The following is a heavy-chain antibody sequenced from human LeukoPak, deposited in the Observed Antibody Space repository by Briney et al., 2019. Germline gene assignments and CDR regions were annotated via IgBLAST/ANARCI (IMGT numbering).Heavy chain of an antibody. CDR2: IYTSGST. V-gene: IGHV3-53*01. CDR3: ARAGSAAYYGMDV. J-gene: IGHJ6*02. Sequence: GGSLRLSCAASGFTVSSNYMNWVRHAPGKGLEWVSVIYTSGSTYYVDSVKDRFTISRDDSKNTLYLQMNSLRAEDTAVYYCARAGSAAYYGMDVWGQGTTVTVSS. D-gene: IGHD2-15*01. CDR1: GFTVSSNY.